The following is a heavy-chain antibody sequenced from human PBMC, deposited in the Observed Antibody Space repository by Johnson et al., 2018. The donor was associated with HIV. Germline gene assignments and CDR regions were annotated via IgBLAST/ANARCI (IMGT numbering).Heavy chain of an antibody. D-gene: IGHD1-26*01. CDR2: MNADGKST. J-gene: IGHJ3*02. CDR1: GFTFSSYG. V-gene: IGHV3-74*01. CDR3: AKDDSRVGAGAFDI. Sequence: VQLVESGGGLVQPGGSLRLSCAASGFTFSSYGMHWVRQAPGKGLVWVSRMNADGKSTTYADSVKGRFTISRDNSKNTLYLQMNSLRAEDTALYYCAKDDSRVGAGAFDIWGQGTMVTVSS.